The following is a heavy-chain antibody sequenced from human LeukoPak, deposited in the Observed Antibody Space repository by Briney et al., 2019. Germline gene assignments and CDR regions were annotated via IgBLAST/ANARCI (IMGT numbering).Heavy chain of an antibody. CDR1: GYTLTSYY. CDR2: INPTAGST. CDR3: ARDLSLRGTMGFYYYGMDV. D-gene: IGHD3-10*01. J-gene: IGHJ6*02. V-gene: IGHV1-46*01. Sequence: ASVKVSCKTSGYTLTSYYIHWARQAPGQGLEWMGIINPTAGSTNYAQKFQGRVTMTRDTSTSTVYMELSSLRSEDTAVYYCARDLSLRGTMGFYYYGMDVWGQGTTVTVSS.